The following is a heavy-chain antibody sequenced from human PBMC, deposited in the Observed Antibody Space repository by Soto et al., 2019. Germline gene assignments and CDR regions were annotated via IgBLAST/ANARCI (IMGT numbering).Heavy chain of an antibody. CDR1: GYAFVSYW. D-gene: IGHD2-8*02. V-gene: IGHV5-51*01. J-gene: IGHJ5*02. CDR2: IYPGDSDT. CDR3: ARGYCTATICDPWFDP. Sequence: GEFMKNCYKGAGYAFVSYWSAWVSQMTGKGLEWMGIIYPGDSDTRYSPSFQGQVTISVDKSITTAYLQWSSLKASDTAMYYCARGYCTATICDPWFDPWGQGTLVTVSS.